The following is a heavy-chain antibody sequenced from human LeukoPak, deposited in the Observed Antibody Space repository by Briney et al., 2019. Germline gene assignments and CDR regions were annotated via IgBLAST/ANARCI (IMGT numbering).Heavy chain of an antibody. D-gene: IGHD3-16*01. J-gene: IGHJ4*02. CDR2: INSDGSST. V-gene: IGHV3-74*01. Sequence: GGSLRLSCAVSGFTFSSYWTHWVRQAPGKGLVWVSHINSDGSSTNYADSVKGRFTISRDNAKNTLYLQMNSLRAEDAAVHYCASGGLRSFSVDYWGQGTLVTVSS. CDR3: ASGGLRSFSVDY. CDR1: GFTFSSYW.